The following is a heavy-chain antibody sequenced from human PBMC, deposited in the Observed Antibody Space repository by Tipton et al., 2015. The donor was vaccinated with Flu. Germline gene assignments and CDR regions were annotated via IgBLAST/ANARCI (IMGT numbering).Heavy chain of an antibody. CDR2: IKQDASEK. CDR1: GFRFNTFW. V-gene: IGHV3-7*01. D-gene: IGHD6-19*01. Sequence: SGFRFNTFWVNWVRQAPGKGLEWVAIIKQDASEKLYVDSVEGRFTISRDNAKNSLSLQMDSLRGDDTAVYYCAGGSGWLITDWGQGTLVTVSS. J-gene: IGHJ4*02. CDR3: AGGSGWLITD.